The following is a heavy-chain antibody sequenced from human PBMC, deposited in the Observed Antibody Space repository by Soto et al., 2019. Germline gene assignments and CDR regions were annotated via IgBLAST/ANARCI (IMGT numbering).Heavy chain of an antibody. J-gene: IGHJ5*01. Sequence: QVQLQESGPGLVKPSQTLSLTCTVSGASISSGNYYWNWVRQYPGKGLEWVGYIYHRGTTYYNPSLKSRKSISIATANNPYSQKVRSVTSADTAVYSCARASCDLLGLYDSWGEGTLGAVSS. D-gene: IGHD3-9*01. CDR3: ARASCDLLGLYDS. V-gene: IGHV4-31*03. CDR1: GASISSGNYY. CDR2: IYHRGTT.